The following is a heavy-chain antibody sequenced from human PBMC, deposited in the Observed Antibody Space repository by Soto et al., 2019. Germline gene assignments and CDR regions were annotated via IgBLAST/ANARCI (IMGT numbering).Heavy chain of an antibody. J-gene: IGHJ4*02. D-gene: IGHD4-4*01. CDR3: ARGIKGLQIDF. Sequence: SETLSLTCAVSGDSISRGAFSLSWIRQPPGKGLEWIGYIYQSGNTYYHPSLKSRVTISLERSKNQFSLKLSSVTAADTAVYYCARGIKGLQIDFWGQGTQVTVSS. V-gene: IGHV4-30-2*01. CDR2: IYQSGNT. CDR1: GDSISRGAFS.